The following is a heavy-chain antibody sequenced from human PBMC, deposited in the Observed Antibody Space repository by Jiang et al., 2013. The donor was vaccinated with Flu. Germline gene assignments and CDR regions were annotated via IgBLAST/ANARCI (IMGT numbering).Heavy chain of an antibody. J-gene: IGHJ5*02. CDR3: ASFIAAAGNWFDP. Sequence: LKSRVTISVDTSKNQXSLKLSSVTAADTAVYYCASFIAAAGNWFDPWGQGTLVTVSS. V-gene: IGHV4-34*01. D-gene: IGHD6-13*01.